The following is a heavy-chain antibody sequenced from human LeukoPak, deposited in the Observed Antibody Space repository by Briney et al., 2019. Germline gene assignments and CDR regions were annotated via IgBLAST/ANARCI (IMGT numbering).Heavy chain of an antibody. V-gene: IGHV3-23*01. D-gene: IGHD1-26*01. J-gene: IGHJ4*02. CDR2: LSGSLDRT. CDR3: AKYRLGPTSEFDL. Sequence: GGSLRLSCTASGFTFGDYAMTWVRQAPGKGLDWVSSLSGSLDRTYYADSVQGRFTISRDNVKNILYLEMNTLRVEDTALYYCAKYRLGPTSEFDLWGQGTLVTVSS. CDR1: GFTFGDYA.